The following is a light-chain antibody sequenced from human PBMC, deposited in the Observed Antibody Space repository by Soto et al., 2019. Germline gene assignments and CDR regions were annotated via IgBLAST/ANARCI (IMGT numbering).Light chain of an antibody. Sequence: QPVLTQPASVSGSPGQSITISCTGTSSDIGDYNYVSWYQHHPGKAPKLVIYDVSSRPSGVSDRFSGSKSGNTASLTISGLQAEDEADYYCIIFGGGTKLTVL. CDR2: DVS. V-gene: IGLV2-14*03. J-gene: IGLJ2*01. CDR3: II. CDR1: SSDIGDYNY.